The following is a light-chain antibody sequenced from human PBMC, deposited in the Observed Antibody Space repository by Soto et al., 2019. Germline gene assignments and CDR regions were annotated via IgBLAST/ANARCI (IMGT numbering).Light chain of an antibody. J-gene: IGKJ1*01. CDR1: QSVSTN. CDR2: GAS. Sequence: EIVMTQSPATLSVSPGERATLSCRASQSVSTNLAWYQQKPGQVPRLLIYGASTRATGIPARFSGSGSGTEFTLTISSLQSEDLAVHYCQKYTDWWTFGQGTKVDIK. CDR3: QKYTDWWT. V-gene: IGKV3-15*01.